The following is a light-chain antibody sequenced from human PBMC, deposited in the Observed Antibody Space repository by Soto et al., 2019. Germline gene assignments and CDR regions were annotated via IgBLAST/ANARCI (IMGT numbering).Light chain of an antibody. J-gene: IGKJ1*01. V-gene: IGKV3-20*01. CDR2: DVS. CDR3: QQYGSSSTWT. Sequence: VMTQSPGTLSVSPGERARLSWRAGQGVTTNFSWYQQKSGQSPRLLIYDVSIRATGVPARFSGTGSGTDFTLTISRLEPEDFAVYYCQQYGSSSTWTFGQGTKVDI. CDR1: QGVTTN.